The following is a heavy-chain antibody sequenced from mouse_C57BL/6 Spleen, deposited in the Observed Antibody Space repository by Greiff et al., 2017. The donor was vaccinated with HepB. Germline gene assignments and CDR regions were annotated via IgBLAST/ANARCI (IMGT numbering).Heavy chain of an antibody. V-gene: IGHV1-42*01. D-gene: IGHD1-1*01. J-gene: IGHJ2*01. Sequence: EVQLVESGPELVKPGASVKISCKASGYSFTGYYMNWVKQSPEKSLEWIGEINPSTGGTTYNQKFKAKATLTVDKSSSTAYMQLKSLTSEDSAVYYCARRNGPYYFDYWGQGTTLTVSS. CDR3: ARRNGPYYFDY. CDR2: INPSTGGT. CDR1: GYSFTGYY.